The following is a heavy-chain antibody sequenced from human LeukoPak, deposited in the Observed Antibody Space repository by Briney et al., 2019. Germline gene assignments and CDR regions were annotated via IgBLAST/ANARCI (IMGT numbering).Heavy chain of an antibody. CDR3: ARGRGERSTSSAIADY. J-gene: IGHJ4*02. Sequence: SVKVSCKSSRYTFTTYDINWVRQAPGQGLEWMGRIIPILGIANYAQKFQGRVTITADKSTSTAYMELSSLRSEDTAVYYCARGRGERSTSSAIADYWGQGTLVTVSS. CDR1: RYTFTTYD. CDR2: IIPILGIA. D-gene: IGHD2-2*01. V-gene: IGHV1-69*04.